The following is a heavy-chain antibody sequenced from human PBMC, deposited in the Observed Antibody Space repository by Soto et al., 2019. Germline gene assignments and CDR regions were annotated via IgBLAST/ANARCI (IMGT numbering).Heavy chain of an antibody. CDR1: GYTFSTYP. D-gene: IGHD6-13*01. J-gene: IGHJ4*02. CDR3: ARDRVEAALGTFDQ. CDR2: ISTYNGKT. Sequence: QGQLVQSGAEVKKPGASVKVSCKTSGYTFSTYPISWVRQAPGQWLEWVGWISTYNGKTNYGQKFQGRVTITTDTSASTAYMNLRNLRSDDTAVYYCARDRVEAALGTFDQWGQGTLVTVSS. V-gene: IGHV1-18*01.